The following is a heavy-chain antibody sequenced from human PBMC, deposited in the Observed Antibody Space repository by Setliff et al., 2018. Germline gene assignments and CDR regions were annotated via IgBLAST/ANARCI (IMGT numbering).Heavy chain of an antibody. CDR3: ARPLEESFGGVRDSDAFDV. Sequence: PSETLSLTCTVSGGSIRSSYYYWGWIRQPPGKGLEWIGSIYYNGSTHFNPSLKSRVAISVDTSKNLLSLRVNSVIATDTAVYYCARPLEESFGGVRDSDAFDVWGQGTMVTVSS. CDR1: GGSIRSSYYY. D-gene: IGHD3-16*01. CDR2: IYYNGST. J-gene: IGHJ3*01. V-gene: IGHV4-39*01.